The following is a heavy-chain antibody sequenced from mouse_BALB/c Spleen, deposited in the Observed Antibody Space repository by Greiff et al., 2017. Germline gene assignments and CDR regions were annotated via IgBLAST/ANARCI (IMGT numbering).Heavy chain of an antibody. J-gene: IGHJ4*01. V-gene: IGHV3-2*02. D-gene: IGHD3-3*01. Sequence: EVKLVESGPGLVKPSQSLSLTCTVTGYSITSDYAWNWIRQFPGNKLEWMGYISYSGSTSYNPSLKSRISITRDTSKNQFFLQLNSVTTEDTATYYCARWDRDYAMDYWGQGTSVTVSS. CDR1: GYSITSDYA. CDR3: ARWDRDYAMDY. CDR2: ISYSGST.